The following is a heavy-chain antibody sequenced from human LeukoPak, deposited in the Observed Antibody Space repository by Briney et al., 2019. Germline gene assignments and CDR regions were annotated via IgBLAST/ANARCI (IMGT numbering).Heavy chain of an antibody. CDR3: AKDYYGSGSNREYFQH. J-gene: IGHJ1*01. Sequence: GXXLXXSCVASGFTFSDYHMSWIRQAPGKGLEWVAVISYDGSNKYYADSVKGRFTISRDNSKNTLYLQMNSLRAEDTAVYYCAKDYYGSGSNREYFQHWGQGTLVTVSS. D-gene: IGHD3-10*01. V-gene: IGHV3-30*18. CDR2: ISYDGSNK. CDR1: GFTFSDYH.